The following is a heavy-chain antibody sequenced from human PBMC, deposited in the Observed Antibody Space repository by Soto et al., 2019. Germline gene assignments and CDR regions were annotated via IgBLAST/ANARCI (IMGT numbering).Heavy chain of an antibody. CDR3: GPDTLDY. V-gene: IGHV3-7*01. CDR1: GVTFSRHG. J-gene: IGHJ4*02. Sequence: GGSLRLSCIASGVTFSRHGMTWVRQAPGKGLEWVANINGDGSDKYYADSVKGRFTISRDNSKNTLYLQMNSLRVEDTAVYYCGPDTLDYWGQGTLVTVSS. CDR2: INGDGSDK.